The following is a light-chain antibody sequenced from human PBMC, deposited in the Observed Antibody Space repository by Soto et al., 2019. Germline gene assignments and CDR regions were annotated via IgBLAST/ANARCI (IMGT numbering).Light chain of an antibody. CDR2: DVS. Sequence: EIVMTQSPDTLSVSPGERATLTCRAGQGVTTNFAWYQQKSGQSPRLLIYDVSIRATGVPARFSATGSETDFTLTRSGLQSGDSAVYFCQQYNNWPFSFGQGTRLEIK. CDR3: QQYNNWPFS. V-gene: IGKV3-15*01. CDR1: QGVTTN. J-gene: IGKJ5*01.